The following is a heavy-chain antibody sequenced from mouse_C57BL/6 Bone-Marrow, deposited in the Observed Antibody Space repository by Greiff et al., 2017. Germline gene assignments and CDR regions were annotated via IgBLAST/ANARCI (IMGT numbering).Heavy chain of an antibody. CDR1: GFNIKHTY. CDR2: IDPANGNT. V-gene: IGHV14-3*01. D-gene: IGHD3-2*02. J-gene: IGHJ2*01. Sequence: VQLQQSVAELVRPGASVKLSCTASGFNIKHTYMHWVKQRPEQGLEWIGRIDPANGNTKYAPKFQGKDTITADTSSNTAYLQLSSLTSEDTAIYYCARDSSGYESYWGQGTTLTVSS. CDR3: ARDSSGYESY.